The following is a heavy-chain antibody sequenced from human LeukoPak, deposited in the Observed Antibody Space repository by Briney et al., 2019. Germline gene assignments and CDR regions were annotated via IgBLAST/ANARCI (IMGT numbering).Heavy chain of an antibody. CDR2: IIPIFGTA. J-gene: IGHJ4*02. CDR3: ARGRGGVCYKSCPLDY. D-gene: IGHD2-21*02. CDR1: GGTFSSYA. Sequence: GASVKVSCKASGGTFSSYAISWVRQAPGQGLEWMGGIIPIFGTANYAQKFQGRVTITTDESTSTAYMELSSLRSEDTAVYYCARGRGGVCYKSCPLDYWGQGTLVTVSS. V-gene: IGHV1-69*05.